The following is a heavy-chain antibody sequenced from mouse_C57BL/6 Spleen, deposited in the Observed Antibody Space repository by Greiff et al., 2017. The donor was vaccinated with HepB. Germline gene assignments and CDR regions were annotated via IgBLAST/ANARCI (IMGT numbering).Heavy chain of an antibody. CDR1: GYSFTDYN. CDR2: INPNYGTT. J-gene: IGHJ3*01. Sequence: EVKLMESGPELVKPGASVKISCKASGYSFTDYNMNWVKQSNGKSLEWIGVINPNYGTTSYNQKFKGKATLTVDQSSSTAYMQLNSLTSEDSAVYYCAEGLRDLGWFAYWGQGTLVTVSA. V-gene: IGHV1-39*01. D-gene: IGHD3-1*01. CDR3: AEGLRDLGWFAY.